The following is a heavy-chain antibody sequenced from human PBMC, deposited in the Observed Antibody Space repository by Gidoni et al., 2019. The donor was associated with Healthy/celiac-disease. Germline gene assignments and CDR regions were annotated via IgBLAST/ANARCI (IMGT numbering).Heavy chain of an antibody. CDR1: GFPFRCHA. V-gene: IGHV3-23*01. Sequence: EVQLLESGGGLVQPGGSMRLSCAAPGFPFRCHAMGWVRQAPGKGLEWVSAISGSGGSTYYADSVKGRFTISRDNSKNTLYLQMNSLRAEDTAVYYCAKGPRTLRFLEWLPQYYFDYWGQGTLVTVSS. J-gene: IGHJ4*02. CDR2: ISGSGGST. CDR3: AKGPRTLRFLEWLPQYYFDY. D-gene: IGHD3-3*01.